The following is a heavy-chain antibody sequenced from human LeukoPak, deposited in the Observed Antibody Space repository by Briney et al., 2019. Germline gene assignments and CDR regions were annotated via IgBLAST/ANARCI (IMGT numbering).Heavy chain of an antibody. Sequence: GGSLGLSCAASGFTFSSYGMHWVRQAPGKGLEWVAVISYDGSNKYYADSVKGRFTISRDNSKNTLYLQMNSLRAEDTAVYYCAKDGAHDRGLDYWGQGTLVTVSS. CDR2: ISYDGSNK. V-gene: IGHV3-30*18. J-gene: IGHJ4*02. D-gene: IGHD3-22*01. CDR3: AKDGAHDRGLDY. CDR1: GFTFSSYG.